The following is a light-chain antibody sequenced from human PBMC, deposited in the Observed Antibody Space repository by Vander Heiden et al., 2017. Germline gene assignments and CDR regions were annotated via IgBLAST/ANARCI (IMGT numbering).Light chain of an antibody. V-gene: IGLV1-47*01. J-gene: IGLJ2*01. CDR1: SSNIGSNH. CDR2: RNN. Sequence: QSVLTQPPSPSGTPGQRVTTPCSGSSSNIGSNHVYWYQQLPGTAPKLLIYRNNRRPSGVPDRFSGSKSGTSASLAISGRRSEDEADYYCAAWDDSLSVVFGGGTKLTVL. CDR3: AAWDDSLSVV.